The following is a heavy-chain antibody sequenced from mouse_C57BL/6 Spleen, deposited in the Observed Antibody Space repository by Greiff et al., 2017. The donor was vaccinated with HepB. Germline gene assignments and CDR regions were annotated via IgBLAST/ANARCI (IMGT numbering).Heavy chain of an antibody. D-gene: IGHD1-1*01. CDR1: GYSFTGYY. Sequence: VQLQQSGPELVKPGASVKISCKASGYSFTGYYMNWVKQSPEKSLEWIGEINPSTGGTTYNQKFKAKATLTVDKSSSTAYMQLKSLTSEDSAVYYCARHYYGSSYDFFYAMDYWGQGTSVTVSS. V-gene: IGHV1-42*01. CDR3: ARHYYGSSYDFFYAMDY. J-gene: IGHJ4*01. CDR2: INPSTGGT.